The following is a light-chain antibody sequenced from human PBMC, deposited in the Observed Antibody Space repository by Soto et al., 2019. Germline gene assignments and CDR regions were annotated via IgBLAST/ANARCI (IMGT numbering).Light chain of an antibody. CDR3: GSYTSSSTLNWV. Sequence: QSVLTQPASVSGSPGQSITISCTGTSSDVGGYNYVSWFQHLPGRAPKLMIYEVTHRPSGVSNRFSGSKSGNTASLTISGLQAEDEADYYCGSYTSSSTLNWVFGGGTKVTVL. CDR1: SSDVGGYNY. V-gene: IGLV2-14*01. J-gene: IGLJ3*02. CDR2: EVT.